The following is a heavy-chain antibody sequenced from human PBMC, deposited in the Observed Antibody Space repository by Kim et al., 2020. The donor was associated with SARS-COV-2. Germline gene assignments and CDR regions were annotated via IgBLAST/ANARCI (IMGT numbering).Heavy chain of an antibody. D-gene: IGHD1-26*01. CDR2: LSYDGSND. V-gene: IGHV3-30*03. Sequence: GGSLRLSCAASGFTFSSYGMHWVRQAPGKGLEWVAALSYDGSNDYHADSVKGRFTISRDNSKNTLFLQMNRLRPEDTAVYYWARDPSGTYNGRFDPWGQGALVTVPS. CDR1: GFTFSSYG. J-gene: IGHJ5*02. CDR3: ARDPSGTYNGRFDP.